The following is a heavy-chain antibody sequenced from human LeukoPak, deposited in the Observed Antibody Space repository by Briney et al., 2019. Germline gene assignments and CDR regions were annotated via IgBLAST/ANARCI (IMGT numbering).Heavy chain of an antibody. CDR1: GFTFSSHW. D-gene: IGHD3-3*01. V-gene: IGHV3-7*03. CDR2: IKHDGTEI. Sequence: GGSQRLSCAASGFTFSSHWMSWVRQAPGKGLEWVANIKHDGTEIWYVDSVKGRFTISRDNAKNSLFLQMNSLRADDTAVYYCARDLRGLIFGVVSPFDYWGQGTLVTVSS. J-gene: IGHJ4*02. CDR3: ARDLRGLIFGVVSPFDY.